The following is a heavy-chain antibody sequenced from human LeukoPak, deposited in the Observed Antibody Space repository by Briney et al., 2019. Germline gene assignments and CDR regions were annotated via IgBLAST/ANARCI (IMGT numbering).Heavy chain of an antibody. J-gene: IGHJ4*02. CDR1: GFTFGDYG. Sequence: PGGSLRLSCAASGFTFGDYGMHWVRQAPGKGLEWLAVISYDEANIYYADSVKGRLTISRGNSKNTVFLQMNSLRVEDTAIYYCSSATSMTTITTDHWGQGTLVTVSS. D-gene: IGHD6-25*01. CDR3: SSATSMTTITTDH. V-gene: IGHV3-30*03. CDR2: ISYDEANI.